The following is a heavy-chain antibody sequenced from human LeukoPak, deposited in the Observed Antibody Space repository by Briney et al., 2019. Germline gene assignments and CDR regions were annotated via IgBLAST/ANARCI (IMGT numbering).Heavy chain of an antibody. Sequence: ASVKVSCKASGYTFTSYYMHWVRQAPGQGLEWMGIINPSGGSTSYAQKFQDRVTMTRDTSTSTVYMELSSLRSEDTAVYYCASYRYSSSWYDYYYGMDVWGQGTTVTVSS. J-gene: IGHJ6*02. CDR2: INPSGGST. V-gene: IGHV1-46*01. CDR3: ASYRYSSSWYDYYYGMDV. D-gene: IGHD6-13*01. CDR1: GYTFTSYY.